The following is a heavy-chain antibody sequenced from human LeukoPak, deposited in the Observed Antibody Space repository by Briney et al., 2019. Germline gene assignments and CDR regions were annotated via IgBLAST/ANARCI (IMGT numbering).Heavy chain of an antibody. CDR1: GFTFSNYW. J-gene: IGHJ4*02. CDR2: INPDGSSS. D-gene: IGHD4-17*01. CDR3: VRQAVSGDSGIAY. Sequence: PGGSLRLSCAASGFTFSNYWMHWVRQAPGKGLEWVSRINPDGSSSNYADSVKGRFTISRDNAKSMVYLQMDGLRAEDTAVFSCVRQAVSGDSGIAYWGRGVLVTVSS. V-gene: IGHV3-74*01.